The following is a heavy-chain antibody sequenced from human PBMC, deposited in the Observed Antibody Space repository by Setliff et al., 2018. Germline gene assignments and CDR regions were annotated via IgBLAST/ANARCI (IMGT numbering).Heavy chain of an antibody. Sequence: GSLRLSCAASGFTFSTYTMNWVRQAPGKGLEWVSSIDTSSSYIYYADSVKGRFTISRDNSKNTLYLQMNSLRPEDTAVYYCARTCSGSGCYAGLESWGQGTPVTVSS. CDR3: ARTCSGSGCYAGLES. J-gene: IGHJ4*02. CDR1: GFTFSTYT. CDR2: IDTSSSYI. V-gene: IGHV3-21*01. D-gene: IGHD2-15*01.